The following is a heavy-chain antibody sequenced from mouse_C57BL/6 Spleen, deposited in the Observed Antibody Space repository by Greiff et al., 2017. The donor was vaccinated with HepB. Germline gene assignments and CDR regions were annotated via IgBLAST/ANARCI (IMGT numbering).Heavy chain of an antibody. V-gene: IGHV5-16*01. Sequence: DVQLVESEGGLVQPGSSMKLSCTASGFTFSDYYMAWVRQVPEKGLEWVANINYDGSSTYYLDSLKSRFIISRDNAKNILYLQMSSLKSEDTATYDCARDGYQYYAMDYWGQGTSVTVSS. CDR2: INYDGSST. J-gene: IGHJ4*01. CDR3: ARDGYQYYAMDY. D-gene: IGHD2-2*01. CDR1: GFTFSDYY.